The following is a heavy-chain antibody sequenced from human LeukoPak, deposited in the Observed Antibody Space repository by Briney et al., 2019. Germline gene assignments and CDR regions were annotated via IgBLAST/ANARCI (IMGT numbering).Heavy chain of an antibody. CDR3: ASAGLDYNILTGRVGYNWFDP. CDR1: VFTFSSYA. CDR2: ISGSGGST. D-gene: IGHD3-9*01. J-gene: IGHJ5*02. V-gene: IGHV3-23*01. Sequence: GGSLRLSCAASVFTFSSYAMSWVRQAPGKGVEWVSAISGSGGSTYYADSVKGRFTISRDNSKNTLYLQMKTRRAEHTAHYYSASAGLDYNILTGRVGYNWFDPWGQGTLVPVPS.